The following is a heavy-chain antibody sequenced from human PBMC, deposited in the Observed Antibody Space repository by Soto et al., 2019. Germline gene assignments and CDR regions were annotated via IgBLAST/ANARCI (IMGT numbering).Heavy chain of an antibody. D-gene: IGHD6-13*01. V-gene: IGHV1-69*13. Sequence: SVKVSCKASGGTFSSYAISWVRQAPGQGLEWMGGIIPIFGTANYAQKFQGRATITADESTSTAYMELSSLRSEDAAVYYCARVSSSWYVGYYYYGMDVWGQGTTVTVSS. J-gene: IGHJ6*02. CDR1: GGTFSSYA. CDR3: ARVSSSWYVGYYYYGMDV. CDR2: IIPIFGTA.